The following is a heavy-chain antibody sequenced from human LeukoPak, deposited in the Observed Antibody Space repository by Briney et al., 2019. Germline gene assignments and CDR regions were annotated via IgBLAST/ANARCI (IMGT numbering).Heavy chain of an antibody. CDR3: AKDLLAFVVVVAATIPDV. V-gene: IGHV3-30*04. CDR2: ISYDGSNK. CDR1: GFTFSSYA. D-gene: IGHD2-15*01. Sequence: GGSLRLSCAASGFTFSSYAMHWVRQAPGKGLEWVAVISYDGSNKYYADSVKGRFTISRDNSKNTLYLQMNSLRAEDTAVYYCAKDLLAFVVVVAATIPDVWGKGTTVTISS. J-gene: IGHJ6*04.